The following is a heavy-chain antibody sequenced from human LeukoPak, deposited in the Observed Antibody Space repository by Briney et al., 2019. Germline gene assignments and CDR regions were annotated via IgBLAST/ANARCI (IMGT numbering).Heavy chain of an antibody. V-gene: IGHV3-13*01. J-gene: IGHJ4*02. CDR1: GFTFSSYD. Sequence: GGSLRLSCAASGFTFSSYDMHWVRHATGKGLEWVSAIGTAGDAYYPGTVKGRFTISRENAKNSLYLQMNSLRAGDTAVYYCARGYVYSYDYWGQGIMVTVSS. CDR2: IGTAGDA. CDR3: ARGYVYSYDY. D-gene: IGHD3-16*01.